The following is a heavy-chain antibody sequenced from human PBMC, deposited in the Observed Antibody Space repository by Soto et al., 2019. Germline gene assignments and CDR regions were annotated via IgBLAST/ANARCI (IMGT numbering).Heavy chain of an antibody. D-gene: IGHD3-10*01. J-gene: IGHJ6*02. Sequence: SETLSLTCTVSGGSISSYYWSWIRQPPGKGLEWIGYIYYSGSTNYNPSLKSRVTISVDTSKNQFSLKLSSVTAADTAVYYCARAGQGGLYGMDVWGQGTTVTGSS. V-gene: IGHV4-59*01. CDR2: IYYSGST. CDR1: GGSISSYY. CDR3: ARAGQGGLYGMDV.